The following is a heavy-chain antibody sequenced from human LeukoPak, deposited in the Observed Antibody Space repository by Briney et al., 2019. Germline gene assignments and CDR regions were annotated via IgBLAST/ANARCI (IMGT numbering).Heavy chain of an antibody. CDR2: ISAYNGNT. V-gene: IGHV1-18*01. CDR1: GYTFTSYG. CDR3: AREFDYYGSGSHYGMDV. Sequence: ASVKVSCTASGYTFTSYGISWVRQAPGQGLEWMGWISAYNGNTNYAQKLQGRVTMTTDTSTSTAYMELRSLRSDDTAVYYCAREFDYYGSGSHYGMDVWGQGTTVTVSS. D-gene: IGHD3-10*01. J-gene: IGHJ6*02.